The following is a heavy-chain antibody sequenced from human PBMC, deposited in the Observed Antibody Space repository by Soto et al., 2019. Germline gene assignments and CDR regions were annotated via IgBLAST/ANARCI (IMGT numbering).Heavy chain of an antibody. J-gene: IGHJ4*02. D-gene: IGHD3-9*01. CDR3: AAVPLDSPTGYYGIQ. V-gene: IGHV4-4*02. CDR2: IYHSGST. Sequence: PSETLSLTCAVSGGSISSSTWWSWVRQPPGKGLEWIGEIYHSGSTNYNPSLKSRVTISVDKSKNQFSLKLRSVTAADTAVYYCAAVPLDSPTGYYGIQWGQGTLVTVSS. CDR1: GGSISSSTW.